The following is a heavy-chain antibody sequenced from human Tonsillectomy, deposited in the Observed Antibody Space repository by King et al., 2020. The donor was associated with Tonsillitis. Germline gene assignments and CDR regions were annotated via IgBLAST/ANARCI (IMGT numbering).Heavy chain of an antibody. CDR2: SRSKNKGYTT. CDR1: GFTFSDHD. D-gene: IGHD3-16*01. V-gene: IGHV3-72*01. Sequence: VQLVESGGGLVQPGGSLRLSCTASGFTFSDHDMDWVRQAPGKGLEWVGRSRSKNKGYTTEYAASVKGRFTISRDASMNSLYLQLNSLKTEDTAVYYCALFRRTWGYWGQGTLVTVSS. CDR3: ALFRRTWGY. J-gene: IGHJ4*02.